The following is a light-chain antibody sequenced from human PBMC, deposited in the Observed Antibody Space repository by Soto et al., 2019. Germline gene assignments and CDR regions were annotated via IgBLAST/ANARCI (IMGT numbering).Light chain of an antibody. J-gene: IGKJ1*01. Sequence: EIVLTQSPGTLSLSPGEGATLSCRASQSVSSNYLAWYQQKPGQAPRPLIYGSSNRATGIPDRFIGSGFGTDFTLTIDRLEPEDFAVYYCQQFGSSPRTFGQGTKVDTK. V-gene: IGKV3-20*01. CDR3: QQFGSSPRT. CDR1: QSVSSNY. CDR2: GSS.